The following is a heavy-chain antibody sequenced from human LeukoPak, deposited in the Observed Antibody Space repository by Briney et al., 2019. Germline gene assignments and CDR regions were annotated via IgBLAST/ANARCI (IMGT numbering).Heavy chain of an antibody. CDR2: INPNTGGT. J-gene: IGHJ1*01. Sequence: GASVKVSCKASGYSFTGYYMHWVRQAPGQGPEWMGWINPNTGGTNYAQKFEGRVTMTRDTSNSTAYMELSRLRSDDTAVYYCARGVGGNSGNFQHWGQGTLVTVSS. V-gene: IGHV1-2*02. CDR1: GYSFTGYY. CDR3: ARGVGGNSGNFQH. D-gene: IGHD4-23*01.